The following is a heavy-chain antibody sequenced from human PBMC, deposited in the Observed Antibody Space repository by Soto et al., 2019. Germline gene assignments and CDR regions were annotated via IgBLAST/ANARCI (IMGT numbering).Heavy chain of an antibody. D-gene: IGHD4-17*01. CDR2: INPSGGST. Sequence: AASVKVSCKASGYTFTSYYMHWVRQAPGQGLEWMGIINPSGGSTSYAQKFQGRVTMTRDTSTSTVYMELSSLRSEDTAVYYCARAPIPNPTTATTGIYSYYGMDVWGQGTTVTVSS. CDR3: ARAPIPNPTTATTGIYSYYGMDV. CDR1: GYTFTSYY. J-gene: IGHJ6*02. V-gene: IGHV1-46*01.